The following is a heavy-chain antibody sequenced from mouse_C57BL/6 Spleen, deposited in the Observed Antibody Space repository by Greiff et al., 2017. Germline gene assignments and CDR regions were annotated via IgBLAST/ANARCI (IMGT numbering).Heavy chain of an antibody. J-gene: IGHJ2*01. CDR3: ARSLYGSSYHYFDY. V-gene: IGHV5-17*01. CDR1: GFTFSDYG. D-gene: IGHD1-1*01. Sequence: DVMLVESGGGLVKPGGSLKLSCAASGFTFSDYGMHWVRQAPEKGLEWVAYISSGSSTIYYADTVKGRFTISRDNAKNTLFLQMTSLRSEDTAMYYCARSLYGSSYHYFDYWGQGTTLTVSS. CDR2: ISSGSSTI.